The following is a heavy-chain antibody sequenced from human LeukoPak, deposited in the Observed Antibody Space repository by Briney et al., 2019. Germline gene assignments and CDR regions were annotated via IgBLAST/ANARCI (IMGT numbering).Heavy chain of an antibody. J-gene: IGHJ4*02. CDR3: AKVTLGGYYDSSGLDY. CDR2: ISGDGGST. Sequence: GGSLRLSCAASGFTFDDYAMHWVRQAPGKGLESLSLISGDGGSTYYADSVKDRSTLSRNNSTNSLYQQINSLRTEDTALYYCAKVTLGGYYDSSGLDYWGQGTLVTVSS. D-gene: IGHD3-22*01. V-gene: IGHV3-43*02. CDR1: GFTFDDYA.